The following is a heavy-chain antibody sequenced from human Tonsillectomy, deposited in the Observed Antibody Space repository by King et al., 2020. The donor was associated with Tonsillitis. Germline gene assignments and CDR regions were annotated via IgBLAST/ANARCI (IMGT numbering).Heavy chain of an antibody. D-gene: IGHD3-16*01. J-gene: IGHJ6*02. V-gene: IGHV3-11*01. CDR2: IGSSGNSI. Sequence: VQLVESGGGLVKPGGSLRLSCAASGFTFSDYYMSWIRQAPGKGLEWLSYIGSSGNSIYYADSVKGRFTISRDNAKNSLYLQMSGLRAEDTAVYYCASGEEGGVRSLYYYYAMDVWGQGTTVTVSS. CDR1: GFTFSDYY. CDR3: ASGEEGGVRSLYYYYAMDV.